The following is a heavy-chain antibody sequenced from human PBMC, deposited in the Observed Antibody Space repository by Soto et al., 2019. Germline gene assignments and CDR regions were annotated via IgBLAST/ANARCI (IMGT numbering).Heavy chain of an antibody. J-gene: IGHJ6*02. CDR1: GFTFSSYA. V-gene: IGHV3-23*01. CDR2: ISGSGGST. CDR3: AKAFRTAYCSSTSCPSLGPYGMDV. D-gene: IGHD2-2*01. Sequence: GGSLRLSCAASGFTFSSYAMSWVRQAPGKGLEWVSAISGSGGSTYCADSVKGRFTISRDNSKNTLYLQMNSLRAEDTAVYYCAKAFRTAYCSSTSCPSLGPYGMDVWGQGTTVTVSS.